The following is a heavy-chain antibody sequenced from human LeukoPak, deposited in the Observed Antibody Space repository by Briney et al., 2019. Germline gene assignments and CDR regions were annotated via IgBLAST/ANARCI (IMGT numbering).Heavy chain of an antibody. Sequence: GGSLRLSCADSGFTVSNNHMSWVRQAPGKGLEWVSVIYSDGSANYADSVQGRFTISRDNSKNTLYLQMNSLRAEDTAVYYCARRAGEYSHPYDYWGQGTLVTVSS. CDR2: IYSDGSA. D-gene: IGHD4-17*01. V-gene: IGHV3-53*01. J-gene: IGHJ4*02. CDR1: GFTVSNNH. CDR3: ARRAGEYSHPYDY.